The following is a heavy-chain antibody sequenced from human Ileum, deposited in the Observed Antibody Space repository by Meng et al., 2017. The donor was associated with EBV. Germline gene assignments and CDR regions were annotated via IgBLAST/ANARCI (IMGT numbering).Heavy chain of an antibody. CDR1: GDSISSGGYF. J-gene: IGHJ4*02. CDR3: ARSLTTPYYFDD. Sequence: QVQLPASRPVLVKPSQPLSLLCTVSGDSISSGGYFWSWIRQPPGKGLEWIGYIYYSGNTYYKPSLKSRVTMSVDTSKNQFSLKLSSVTAADTAVYYCARSLTTPYYFDDWGQGTLVTVSS. V-gene: IGHV4-30-4*01. CDR2: IYYSGNT. D-gene: IGHD1-14*01.